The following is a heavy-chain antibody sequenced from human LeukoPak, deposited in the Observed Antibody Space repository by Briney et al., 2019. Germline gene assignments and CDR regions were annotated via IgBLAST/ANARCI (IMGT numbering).Heavy chain of an antibody. J-gene: IGHJ6*02. CDR3: ARYSSGYRTYYYGMDV. D-gene: IGHD3-22*01. CDR2: IYYSGST. V-gene: IGHV4-59*01. CDR1: GGSFNSYY. Sequence: SETLSLTCTVSGGSFNSYYWSWIRQPPGKGLEWIGYIYYSGSTNYNPSLKSRVTISVDTSKNQFSLKLSSVTAADTAVYYCARYSSGYRTYYYGMDVWGQGTTVTVSS.